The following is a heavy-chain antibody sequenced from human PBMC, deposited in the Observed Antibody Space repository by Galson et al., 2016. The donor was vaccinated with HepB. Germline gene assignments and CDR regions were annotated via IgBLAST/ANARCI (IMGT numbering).Heavy chain of an antibody. D-gene: IGHD2-21*02. J-gene: IGHJ4*02. V-gene: IGHV4-59*02. CDR3: ARSRQLLAGSRYFDY. CDR2: IYYSGNT. Sequence: SETLSLTCVVSGDSVSSYYWSWIRQSPGKGLEWIGHIYYSGNTKYNPSLKSRATISIDTTKNQFSLKVYSVTAADTAIYYCARSRQLLAGSRYFDYWGQGTLVTVSS. CDR1: GDSVSSYY.